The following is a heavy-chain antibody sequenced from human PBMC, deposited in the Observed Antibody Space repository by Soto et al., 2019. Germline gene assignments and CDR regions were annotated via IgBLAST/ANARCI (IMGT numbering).Heavy chain of an antibody. V-gene: IGHV3-23*01. Sequence: VQLLESGGDLVQPGGSLRLSCAASGFIFSNYAMTWVRQAPGKGPEWVSTFTSGGSTYYRDTVKGRFTISRDNSKNTLYLQMNSLRAEDTAVYYCARTDKYNSQSSGCANRFDYWGQGTLVPVSS. J-gene: IGHJ4*02. CDR2: FTSGGST. CDR3: ARTDKYNSQSSGCANRFDY. CDR1: GFIFSNYA. D-gene: IGHD3-22*01.